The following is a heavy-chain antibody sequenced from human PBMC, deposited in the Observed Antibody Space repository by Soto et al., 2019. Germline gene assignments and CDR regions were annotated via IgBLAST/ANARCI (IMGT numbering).Heavy chain of an antibody. V-gene: IGHV5-51*01. CDR1: GYIFMSYW. Sequence: GESLKISCKGSGYIFMSYWIGWGLQMPGKGLEWMGILYPGDSDTRYSPSFQGQVSISADKSISTAYLQWSSLKASDTAMYYCARRRLFSGGFDRWGQGTLVT. CDR3: ARRRLFSGGFDR. J-gene: IGHJ4*02. D-gene: IGHD6-19*01. CDR2: LYPGDSDT.